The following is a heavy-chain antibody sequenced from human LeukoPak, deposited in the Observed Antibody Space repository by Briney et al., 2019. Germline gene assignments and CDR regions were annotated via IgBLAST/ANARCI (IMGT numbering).Heavy chain of an antibody. Sequence: SVKVSCKASGGTFSSYAISWVRQAPGQGLEWMGGIIPIFGTANYAQKFQGRVTITADESTSTAYMELSSLRSEDTAAYYCARERAAGQWLVGDFDYWGQGTLVTVSS. J-gene: IGHJ4*02. CDR3: ARERAAGQWLVGDFDY. V-gene: IGHV1-69*13. CDR2: IIPIFGTA. CDR1: GGTFSSYA. D-gene: IGHD6-19*01.